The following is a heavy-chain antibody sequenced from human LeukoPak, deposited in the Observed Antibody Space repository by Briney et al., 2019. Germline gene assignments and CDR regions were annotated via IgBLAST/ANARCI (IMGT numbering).Heavy chain of an antibody. CDR1: GSSISSYY. Sequence: PSETLSLTCTVSGSSISSYYWSWIRQPPGKGLEWIGYIYYSGSTNYNPSLKSRVTISVDTSKNQFSLKLSSVTAADTAVYYCARVYREPGNDAFDIWGQGTMVTVSS. V-gene: IGHV4-59*01. D-gene: IGHD1-14*01. CDR3: ARVYREPGNDAFDI. CDR2: IYYSGST. J-gene: IGHJ3*02.